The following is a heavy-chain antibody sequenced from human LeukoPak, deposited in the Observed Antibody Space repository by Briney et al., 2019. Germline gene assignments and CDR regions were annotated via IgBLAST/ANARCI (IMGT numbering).Heavy chain of an antibody. CDR3: ARSDGYNEPFDY. CDR2: INPNSGGT. V-gene: IGHV1-2*02. Sequence: ASVKVSCKASGYTFTGYYMHWVRQAPGQGLEWMGWINPNSGGTNYAQKFQGRVTMTRDTSISTAYMELCRLRSDDTAVYYCARSDGYNEPFDYWGQGTLVTVSS. D-gene: IGHD5-24*01. J-gene: IGHJ4*02. CDR1: GYTFTGYY.